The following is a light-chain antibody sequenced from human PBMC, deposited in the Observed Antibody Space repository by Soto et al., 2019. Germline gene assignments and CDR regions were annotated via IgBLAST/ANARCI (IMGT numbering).Light chain of an antibody. Sequence: QLVLTQPPSASGTPGQRVTISCSGGSSNVGSYSVSWFQQFPGTAPKLLIYRNDQRPSGVPDRFSGSKSGTAASLAISWLQSEDEADYYCAAWDDSLNGPVLGGGTKLTVL. CDR3: AAWDDSLNGPV. V-gene: IGLV1-44*01. J-gene: IGLJ2*01. CDR1: SSNVGSYS. CDR2: RND.